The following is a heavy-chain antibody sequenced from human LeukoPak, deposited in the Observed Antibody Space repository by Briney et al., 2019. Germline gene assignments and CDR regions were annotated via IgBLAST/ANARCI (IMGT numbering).Heavy chain of an antibody. Sequence: SETLSLTCTVSGGSISSSSYYWGWIRQPPGKGLEWIGSIYYSGSTYYNPSLKSRVTISVDTSKNQFSLKLSSVTAADTAVYYCARHGGYCSSTSCRRNWFDPSSQGTLVTVSS. V-gene: IGHV4-39*01. J-gene: IGHJ5*02. CDR3: ARHGGYCSSTSCRRNWFDP. CDR1: GGSISSSSYY. CDR2: IYYSGST. D-gene: IGHD2-2*03.